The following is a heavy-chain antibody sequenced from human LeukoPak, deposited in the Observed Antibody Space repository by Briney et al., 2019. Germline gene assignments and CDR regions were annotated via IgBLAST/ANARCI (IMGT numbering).Heavy chain of an antibody. D-gene: IGHD3-22*01. CDR2: ISSSGSTI. J-gene: IGHJ4*02. Sequence: GGSLRLSCAASGFTFSDYYMSWIRQAPGKGLEWVSYISSSGSTIYYADSVKGRFTISRDNAKNSLYLQMNRLRAEDTAVYYCARVTGKDYYDSSGPHVDYWGQGTLVTVSS. CDR3: ARVTGKDYYDSSGPHVDY. CDR1: GFTFSDYY. V-gene: IGHV3-11*01.